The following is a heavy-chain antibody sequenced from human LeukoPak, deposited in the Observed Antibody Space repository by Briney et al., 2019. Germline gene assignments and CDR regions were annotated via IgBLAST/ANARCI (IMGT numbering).Heavy chain of an antibody. D-gene: IGHD3-16*01. CDR2: ISDSGST. CDR1: GASISSYY. J-gene: IGHJ4*02. Sequence: SETPSLTCTVSGASISSYYWSWIRQPPGKGLEWIGYISDSGSTNYNPSLKSRVTISVDTSKNQFSLRLSSVTATDAAVYYCARPTLGGAYDYWGQGTLVTVSS. CDR3: ARPTLGGAYDY. V-gene: IGHV4-59*08.